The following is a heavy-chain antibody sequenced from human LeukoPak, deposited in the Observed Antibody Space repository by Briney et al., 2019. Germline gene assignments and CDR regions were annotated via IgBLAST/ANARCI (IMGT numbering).Heavy chain of an antibody. CDR1: GFTFSTYG. CDR2: ISGNGDYT. V-gene: IGHV3-23*01. CDR3: AKLPQAAGDPYYVEV. Sequence: GGSLRLSCAASGFTFSTYGMSWVRQAPGKGLEWVSAISGNGDYTYYADSVKGQFTISRDNSKNTLFLQMNSLRAEDTAVYYCAKLPQAAGDPYYVEVWGKGTTVTVSS. D-gene: IGHD2-21*02. J-gene: IGHJ6*03.